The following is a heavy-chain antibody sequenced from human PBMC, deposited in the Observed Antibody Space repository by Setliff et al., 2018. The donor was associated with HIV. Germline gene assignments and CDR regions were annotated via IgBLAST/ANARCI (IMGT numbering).Heavy chain of an antibody. CDR1: GFTFSNYN. V-gene: IGHV3-21*01. CDR2: ISYDSRFI. Sequence: GGSLRLSCAASGFTFSNYNMNWVRQAPGKGLEWVSAISYDSRFIYHADSMKGRFTISRDNAKKLVYLQMTSLRAEDTAIYYCARDRASSGYYARFDHWGQGTLVTVSS. J-gene: IGHJ4*02. CDR3: ARDRASSGYYARFDH. D-gene: IGHD3-22*01.